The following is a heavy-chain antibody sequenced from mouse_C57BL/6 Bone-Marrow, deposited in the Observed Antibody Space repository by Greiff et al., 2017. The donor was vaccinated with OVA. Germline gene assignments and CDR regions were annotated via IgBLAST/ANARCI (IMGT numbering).Heavy chain of an antibody. V-gene: IGHV1-64*01. CDR3: ARELLRWNYAMDY. CDR2: IHPNSGST. D-gene: IGHD1-1*01. J-gene: IGHJ4*01. Sequence: QVQLQQPGAELVKPGASVKLSCKASGYTFTSYWMHWVKQRPGQGLEWIGMIHPNSGSTNYNEKFKSKATLTVDKSSSTAYMQLSSLTSEDSAVYYGARELLRWNYAMDYWGQGTSVTVSS. CDR1: GYTFTSYW.